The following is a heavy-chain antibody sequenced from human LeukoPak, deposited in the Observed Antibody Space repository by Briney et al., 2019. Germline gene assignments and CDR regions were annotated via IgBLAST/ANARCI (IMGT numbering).Heavy chain of an antibody. J-gene: IGHJ4*02. CDR2: IYTSGST. D-gene: IGHD3-16*02. CDR1: GGSISSYY. V-gene: IGHV4-4*07. CDR3: ARDSRDYVWGSYRSDYFDY. Sequence: SETLSLTCTVSGGSISSYYWSWIRQPAGKGLEWIGRIYTSGSTNYNPSLKSRVTMSVDTSKNQFSLKLSSVTAADTAVYYCARDSRDYVWGSYRSDYFDYWGQGTLVTVSS.